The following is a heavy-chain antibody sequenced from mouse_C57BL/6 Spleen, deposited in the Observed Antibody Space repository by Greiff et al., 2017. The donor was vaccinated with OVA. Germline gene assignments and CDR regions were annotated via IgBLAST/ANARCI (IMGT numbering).Heavy chain of an antibody. CDR2: IDPENGDT. CDR3: TTGYDVKGYAMDY. CDR1: GFNIKDDY. Sequence: VQLQQSGAELVRPGASVKLSCTASGFNIKDDYMHWVKQRPEQGLEWIGWIDPENGDTEYASKFQGKATITADTSSNTAYLQLSSLTSADTDVYYCTTGYDVKGYAMDYWGQGTSVTGSS. J-gene: IGHJ4*01. V-gene: IGHV14-4*01. D-gene: IGHD2-2*01.